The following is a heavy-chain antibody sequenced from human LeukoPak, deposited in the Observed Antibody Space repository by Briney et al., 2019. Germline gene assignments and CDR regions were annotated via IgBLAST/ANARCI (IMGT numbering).Heavy chain of an antibody. CDR2: IYYSGST. Sequence: PSESLSLTCTVSGGSISSYYWSWIRQPPGKGLEWIGYIYYSGSTNYNPSLKSRVTISVDPSKNQFSLKLSSVTAADTAVYYCARERYYYDSSGHNWFDPWGQGTLVTVSS. CDR1: GGSISSYY. V-gene: IGHV4-59*01. J-gene: IGHJ5*02. CDR3: ARERYYYDSSGHNWFDP. D-gene: IGHD3-22*01.